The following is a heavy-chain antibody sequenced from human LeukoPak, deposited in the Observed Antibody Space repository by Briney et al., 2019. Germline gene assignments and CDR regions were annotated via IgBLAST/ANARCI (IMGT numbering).Heavy chain of an antibody. J-gene: IGHJ6*02. V-gene: IGHV6-1*01. CDR3: ARSSYSYGNYYYYCGMDV. D-gene: IGHD5-18*01. CDR2: TYYRSKWYN. Sequence: SQTLSLTCAISGDSVSSNSAAWNWIRQSPSRGLEWLGRTYYRSKWYNDYAVSVKSRITINPDTSKNQFSLQLNSVTPEDTAVYYCARSSYSYGNYYYYCGMDVWGQGTTVTVSS. CDR1: GDSVSSNSAA.